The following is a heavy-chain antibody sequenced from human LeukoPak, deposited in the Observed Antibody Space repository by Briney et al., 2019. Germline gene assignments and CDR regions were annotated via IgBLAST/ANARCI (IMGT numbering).Heavy chain of an antibody. Sequence: GGSLRLSCAASGFTFSSYWMSWVRQAPGKGLEWVANIKQDGSEKYYVDSVKGRFTISRDNAKNSLYLQMNSLRAEDTAVYYCARDGDFWSAQGAFDIWGQGTMVTVS. CDR3: ARDGDFWSAQGAFDI. J-gene: IGHJ3*02. CDR1: GFTFSSYW. D-gene: IGHD3-3*01. V-gene: IGHV3-7*01. CDR2: IKQDGSEK.